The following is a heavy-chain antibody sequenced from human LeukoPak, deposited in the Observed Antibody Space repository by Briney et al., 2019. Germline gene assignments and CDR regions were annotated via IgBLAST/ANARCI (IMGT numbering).Heavy chain of an antibody. D-gene: IGHD5-18*01. Sequence: SETLSLTCTVSGYSISSGYYWGCIRQPPGKGLEWIGSIYHSGSTYYNPSLKSRVTISVDTSKNQFSLKLSSVTAADTAVYYCASPAMAFIDQGRYNYYYYMDVWGKGTTVTVSS. V-gene: IGHV4-38-2*02. CDR2: IYHSGST. CDR1: GYSISSGYY. CDR3: ASPAMAFIDQGRYNYYYYMDV. J-gene: IGHJ6*03.